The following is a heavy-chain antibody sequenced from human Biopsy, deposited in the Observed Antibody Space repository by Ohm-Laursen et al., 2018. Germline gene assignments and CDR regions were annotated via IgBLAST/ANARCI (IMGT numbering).Heavy chain of an antibody. CDR3: ARADPPLFYYGSGSSNWFDP. Sequence: ASVKVSCKTSGYTFTSYEINWVRQATGQGLEWMGWMNPDSGNTGYTQNFQGRVTMTRNTSISTAYMELSSLRSEDTAVYFCARADPPLFYYGSGSSNWFDPWGQGTLVTVSS. J-gene: IGHJ5*02. D-gene: IGHD3-10*01. CDR1: GYTFTSYE. V-gene: IGHV1-8*01. CDR2: MNPDSGNT.